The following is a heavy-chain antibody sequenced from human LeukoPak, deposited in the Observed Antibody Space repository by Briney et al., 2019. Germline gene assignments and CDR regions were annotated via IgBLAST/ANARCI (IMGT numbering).Heavy chain of an antibody. J-gene: IGHJ4*02. CDR2: IRYDGSKT. V-gene: IGHV3-30*02. Sequence: PEGSLRLSCAASGFTFSTYGMNWVRQAPGKGLEWVASIRYDGSKTYYADSVKGRFTISRDNSKNTLYLQMNSLRAEDTAVYYCAKHRTGGTYGDYGFDYWGQGTLVPVSS. D-gene: IGHD4-17*01. CDR1: GFTFSTYG. CDR3: AKHRTGGTYGDYGFDY.